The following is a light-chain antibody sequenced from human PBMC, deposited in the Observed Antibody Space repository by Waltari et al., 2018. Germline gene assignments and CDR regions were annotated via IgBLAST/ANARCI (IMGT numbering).Light chain of an antibody. CDR2: EVS. V-gene: IGLV2-8*01. Sequence: QSALPQPPSAPGLPGQSVTTSCTGTSSDVGGSNYVSWYQQHPGKAPKLMIYEVSKRPSGVPDRFSGSKSGNTASLTVSGLQAEDEADYYCSSYAGSNNLFGGGTKLTVL. J-gene: IGLJ2*01. CDR3: SSYAGSNNL. CDR1: SSDVGGSNY.